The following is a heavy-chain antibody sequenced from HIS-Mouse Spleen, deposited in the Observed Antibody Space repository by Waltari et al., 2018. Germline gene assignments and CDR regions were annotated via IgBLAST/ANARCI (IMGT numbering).Heavy chain of an antibody. CDR3: ARIAEGYTSGWYAFDY. J-gene: IGHJ4*02. V-gene: IGHV2-70*15. D-gene: IGHD6-19*01. Sequence: QVTLRESGPALVKPTQTLTLTCTFSGFSLSTSGMFLSWIRQPPGKALEWLARIDWDDDKYYSTSLKTRLTISRDTSKNQVVLTMTNMDPLDTATYYCARIAEGYTSGWYAFDYWGQGTLVTVSS. CDR1: GFSLSTSGMF. CDR2: IDWDDDK.